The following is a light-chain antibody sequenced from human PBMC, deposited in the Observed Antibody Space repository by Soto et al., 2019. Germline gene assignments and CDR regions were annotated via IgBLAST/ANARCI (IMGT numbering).Light chain of an antibody. V-gene: IGKV3-20*01. Sequence: EIVLTQSPGTLSLSPGDRATLSCRASQSVSRSYLGWYQQKPGQAPRLLMYGASIRAAGVPDRFSGSGSGTESTLTISRLETEDFKVYYCHHYETFGQGTKV. CDR1: QSVSRSY. CDR3: HHYET. CDR2: GAS. J-gene: IGKJ1*01.